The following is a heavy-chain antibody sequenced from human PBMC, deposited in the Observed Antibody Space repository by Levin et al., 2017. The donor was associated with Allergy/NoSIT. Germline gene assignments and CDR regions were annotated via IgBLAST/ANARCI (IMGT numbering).Heavy chain of an antibody. J-gene: IGHJ3*02. CDR2: IYPGDSDT. V-gene: IGHV5-51*01. D-gene: IGHD4-23*01. CDR3: ASPTVVNHEGAFDI. Sequence: HGESLKISCKGSGYSFTKYWIGWVRQMAGKGLEWMGIIYPGDSDTRYSPSFQGQVTISADKSISTAYLQWSSLKASDTAMYYCASPTVVNHEGAFDIWGQGTMVTVSS. CDR1: GYSFTKYW.